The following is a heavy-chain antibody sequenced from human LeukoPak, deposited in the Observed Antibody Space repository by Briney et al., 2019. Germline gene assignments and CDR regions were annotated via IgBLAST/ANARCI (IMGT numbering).Heavy chain of an antibody. CDR1: GFTFSSYE. CDR2: ISSSGSTI. D-gene: IGHD6-13*01. Sequence: PGGSLRLSCAASGFTFSSYEMNWVRQAPGKGLEWVSYISSSGSTIYYADSVKGRFTISRDNAKNSLYLQMNSLRAEDTAVYYCARDPAAAGPDYWGQGTLVTVSS. J-gene: IGHJ4*02. V-gene: IGHV3-48*03. CDR3: ARDPAAAGPDY.